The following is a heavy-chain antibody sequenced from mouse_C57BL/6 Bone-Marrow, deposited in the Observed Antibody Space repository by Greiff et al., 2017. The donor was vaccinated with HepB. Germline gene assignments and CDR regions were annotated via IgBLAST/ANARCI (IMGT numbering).Heavy chain of an antibody. J-gene: IGHJ4*01. D-gene: IGHD2-5*01. Sequence: VQRVESGAELMKPGASVKLSCKATGYTFTGYWIEWVKQRPGHGLEWIGEILPGSGSTNYNEKFKGKATFTADTSSNTAYMQLSSLTTEDSAIYYCASLYYSNPYAMDYWGQGTSVTVSS. CDR1: GYTFTGYW. CDR3: ASLYYSNPYAMDY. V-gene: IGHV1-9*01. CDR2: ILPGSGST.